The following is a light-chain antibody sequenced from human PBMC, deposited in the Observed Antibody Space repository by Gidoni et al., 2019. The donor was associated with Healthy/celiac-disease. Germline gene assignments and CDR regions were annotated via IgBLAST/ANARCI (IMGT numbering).Light chain of an antibody. J-gene: IGKJ1*01. Sequence: DIQMTQSPPTLSASVGDRVTITCRASQSISSWLAWYQQKPGKAPKLLIYKASSLESGVPSRFSGSGSGTEFTLTISSLQPDDFATYYCQQYNSYSLTFXHXTKVEIK. CDR1: QSISSW. CDR2: KAS. CDR3: QQYNSYSLT. V-gene: IGKV1-5*03.